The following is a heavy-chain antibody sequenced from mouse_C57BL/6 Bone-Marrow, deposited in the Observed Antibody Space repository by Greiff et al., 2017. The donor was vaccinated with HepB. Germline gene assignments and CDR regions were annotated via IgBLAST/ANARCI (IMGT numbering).Heavy chain of an antibody. CDR2: ISSGGDYI. CDR1: GFTFSSYA. V-gene: IGHV5-9-1*02. Sequence: DVMLVESGEGLVKPGGSLKLSCAASGFTFSSYAMSWVRQTPEKRLEWVAYISSGGDYIYYADTVKGRFTISRDNARNTLYLQMSSLKSEDTAMYYCTIYYYGSSYDYFDYWGQGTTLTVSS. CDR3: TIYYYGSSYDYFDY. J-gene: IGHJ2*01. D-gene: IGHD1-1*01.